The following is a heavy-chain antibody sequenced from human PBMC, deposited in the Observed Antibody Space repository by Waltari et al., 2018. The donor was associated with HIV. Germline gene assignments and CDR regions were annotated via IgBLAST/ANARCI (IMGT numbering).Heavy chain of an antibody. Sequence: QVHLVQSGAEVKKPGASVKVSCKASGYTFTSYVMHWLRQAPGPRLEWMGWINAGNGDTKDSQRFQGRVTITRDRSASTAYMELSSLRSEDTAVHDCARSRHGVVLRSLEWLLPGFDSWGQGTLVTVSS. CDR1: GYTFTSYV. CDR2: INAGNGDT. V-gene: IGHV1-3*01. D-gene: IGHD3-3*01. CDR3: ARSRHGVVLRSLEWLLPGFDS. J-gene: IGHJ5*01.